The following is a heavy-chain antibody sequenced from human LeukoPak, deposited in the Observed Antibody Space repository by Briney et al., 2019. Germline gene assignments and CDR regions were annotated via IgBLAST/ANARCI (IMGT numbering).Heavy chain of an antibody. Sequence: ASVKVSCKASGYTFTSYAMHWVRQAPGQRLEWMGWIDAGNGNTKYSQKFQRRVTITRDTSASTAYMELSSLRSEDTAVYYCARHSSTSLEYFQHWGQGTLVTVSS. J-gene: IGHJ1*01. CDR3: ARHSSTSLEYFQH. CDR2: IDAGNGNT. D-gene: IGHD2-2*01. CDR1: GYTFTSYA. V-gene: IGHV1-3*01.